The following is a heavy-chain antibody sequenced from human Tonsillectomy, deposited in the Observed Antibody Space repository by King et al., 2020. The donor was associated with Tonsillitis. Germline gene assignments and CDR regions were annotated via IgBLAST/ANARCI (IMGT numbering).Heavy chain of an antibody. Sequence: QLVQSGGGVVQPGGSLRLSCAASGFTFNSYGMHWVRQAPGKGLEWVAFIRYDGSKKYYADSVKGRFTISRDNSKNTLYLQMNSLRADDTAVYYCAKDPTGGWFGEELNYFDYWGQGTLVTVSS. V-gene: IGHV3-30*02. J-gene: IGHJ4*02. CDR1: GFTFNSYG. D-gene: IGHD3-10*01. CDR2: IRYDGSKK. CDR3: AKDPTGGWFGEELNYFDY.